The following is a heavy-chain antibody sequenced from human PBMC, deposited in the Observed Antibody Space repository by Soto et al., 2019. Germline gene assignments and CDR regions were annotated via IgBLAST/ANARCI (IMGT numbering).Heavy chain of an antibody. V-gene: IGHV3-33*01. D-gene: IGHD6-19*01. CDR1: GFTFSSYG. J-gene: IGHJ4*02. CDR3: ARAGSGSGWYEFDD. CDR2: IWYDGSNK. Sequence: PGGSLRLSCAASGFTFSSYGRHWVRQAPGKGLEWVAVIWYDGSNKYYADSMKGLFTISRDNSKNTLYMKMNSLRAEDTAVSYCARAGSGSGWYEFDDWGQGTLVTVSS.